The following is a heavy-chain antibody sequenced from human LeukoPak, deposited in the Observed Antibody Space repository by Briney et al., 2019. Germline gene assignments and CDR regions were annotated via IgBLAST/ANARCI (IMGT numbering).Heavy chain of an antibody. D-gene: IGHD3-3*01. CDR2: XSAYNGNT. CDR1: GYIFTTYG. Sequence: ASVKVSCKASGYIFTTYGISWVRQAPGQGLXWXXXXSAYNGNTNYAQKLQGRVTMTTDTSTSTAYMEVRSLRSDDTAVYYCARALSDDFWSAYQDYWGQGTLVTVSS. V-gene: IGHV1-18*01. J-gene: IGHJ4*02. CDR3: ARALSDDFWSAYQDY.